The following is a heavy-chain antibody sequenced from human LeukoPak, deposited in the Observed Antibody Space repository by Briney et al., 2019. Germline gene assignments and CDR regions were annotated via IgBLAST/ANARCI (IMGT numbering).Heavy chain of an antibody. V-gene: IGHV4-34*01. J-gene: IGHJ5*02. CDR2: INHSGSA. CDR1: GGSFSGYY. D-gene: IGHD3-10*01. Sequence: SETLSLTCAVYGGSFSGYYWSWIRQPPGKGLEWIGEINHSGSANYNPSLKSRVTISVDTSKNQFSLKLSSVTGADTAVYYCARGRSGSGSYYRRNWFDPWGQGTLVTVSS. CDR3: ARGRSGSGSYYRRNWFDP.